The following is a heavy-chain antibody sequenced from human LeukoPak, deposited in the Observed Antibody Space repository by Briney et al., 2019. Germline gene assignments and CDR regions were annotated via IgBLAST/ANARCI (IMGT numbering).Heavy chain of an antibody. J-gene: IGHJ5*02. D-gene: IGHD2-2*02. V-gene: IGHV4-31*03. CDR2: IYYSGSI. Sequence: SETLSLTCTVSGGSISSGGYYWSWIRQHPGKGLEWIGYIYYSGSIYSNPSLKSRVTISVDTSKNQFSLNLSSVTAADTAVYYCAGYCSSTNCYKGGFDPWGQGTLVTVSS. CDR1: GGSISSGGYY. CDR3: AGYCSSTNCYKGGFDP.